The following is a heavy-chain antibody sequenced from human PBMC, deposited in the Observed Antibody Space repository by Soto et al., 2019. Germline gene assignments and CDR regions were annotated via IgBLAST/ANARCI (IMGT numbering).Heavy chain of an antibody. V-gene: IGHV4-61*01. D-gene: IGHD1-26*01. CDR1: DGSLKSSSHH. Sequence: TWTVGDGSLKSSSHHWSWIRKPPGKRRARSGCIHDFGRTRYNPPLESLVVISVDTSKTQFSLKVPSVPAADTAIYFCARGRSYVGFDSWGQGARVTVSS. J-gene: IGHJ4*02. CDR2: IHDFGRT. CDR3: ARGRSYVGFDS.